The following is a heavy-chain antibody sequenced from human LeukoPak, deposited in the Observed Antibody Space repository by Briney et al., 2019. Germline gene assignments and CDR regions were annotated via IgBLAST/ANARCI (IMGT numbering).Heavy chain of an antibody. CDR2: ISSSSYI. D-gene: IGHD6-13*01. CDR3: AREAFSSSWYFP. Sequence: GGSLRLSCAASGFTFSSYSMNWVRQAPGKGLEWVSSISSSSYIYYADSVKGRFTTSRDNAKNSLYLQMNSLRAEDTAVYYCAREAFSSSWYFPWGQGTLVTVSS. J-gene: IGHJ5*02. V-gene: IGHV3-21*01. CDR1: GFTFSSYS.